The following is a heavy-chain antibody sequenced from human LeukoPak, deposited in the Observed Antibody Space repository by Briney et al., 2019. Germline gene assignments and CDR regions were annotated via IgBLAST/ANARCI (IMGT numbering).Heavy chain of an antibody. V-gene: IGHV1-69*13. J-gene: IGHJ4*02. CDR1: GDTFSSYA. CDR3: ARGRMAGTYVFDS. Sequence: SVKVSCKAAGDTFSSYAISWVRQAPGQGLEWMGGIIPIFGTANYAQKFQGRVRITADESTSTAYMELSSLTSEDTAVYYCARGRMAGTYVFDSWGQGTLVTVSS. CDR2: IIPIFGTA. D-gene: IGHD6-19*01.